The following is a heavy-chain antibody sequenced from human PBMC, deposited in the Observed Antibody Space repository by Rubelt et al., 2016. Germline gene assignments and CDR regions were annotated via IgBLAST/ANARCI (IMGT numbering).Heavy chain of an antibody. D-gene: IGHD6-13*01. CDR2: IKSKADNYAT. CDR1: GFTFSGSA. V-gene: IGHV3-73*01. Sequence: EVQLLESGGGLVQPGGSLRLSCAASGFTFSGSAMHWVRQASGKGLEWVGRIKSKADNYATAFAASVKGRFTISRDDSKNTAYLQMNSLKTEDTAVYYCTRLRYISSWDGMDVWGQGTTVTVSS. J-gene: IGHJ6*02. CDR3: TRLRYISSWDGMDV.